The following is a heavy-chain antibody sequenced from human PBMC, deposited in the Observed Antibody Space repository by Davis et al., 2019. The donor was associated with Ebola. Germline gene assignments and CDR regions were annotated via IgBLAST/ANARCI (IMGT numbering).Heavy chain of an antibody. CDR2: INAGNGNT. Sequence: ASVKVSCKASGYTFTSYAMHWVRQAPGQRLEWMGWINAGNGNTKYSQKFQGRVTITRDTSASTAYMELSSLRSEDTAVYYCARLSYYYDSSGRPGAFDIWGQGTMVTVSS. J-gene: IGHJ3*02. V-gene: IGHV1-3*01. CDR3: ARLSYYYDSSGRPGAFDI. D-gene: IGHD3-22*01. CDR1: GYTFTSYA.